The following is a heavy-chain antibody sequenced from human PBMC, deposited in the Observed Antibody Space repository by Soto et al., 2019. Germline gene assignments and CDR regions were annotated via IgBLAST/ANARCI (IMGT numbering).Heavy chain of an antibody. J-gene: IGHJ6*03. V-gene: IGHV1-69*13. D-gene: IGHD3-3*01. Sequence: SVKVSCKASGGTFSSYAISWVRQAPGQGLEWMGGIIPIFGTANYAQKFQGRVTITADESTSTAYMELSSLRSEDTAVYYCARDSMYYDFWSGYSPGYMDVWGKGTTVTVSS. CDR2: IIPIFGTA. CDR3: ARDSMYYDFWSGYSPGYMDV. CDR1: GGTFSSYA.